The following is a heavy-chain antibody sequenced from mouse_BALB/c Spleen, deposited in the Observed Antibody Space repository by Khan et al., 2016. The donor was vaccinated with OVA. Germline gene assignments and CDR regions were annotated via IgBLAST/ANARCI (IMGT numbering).Heavy chain of an antibody. V-gene: IGHV3-2*02. Sequence: EVQLQESGPGLVKPSQSLSLTCTVTGYSITSDYAWNWIRQFPGNKLEWMGYISYSGSTTYNPSLKSRISITRDPSKDQFFLQLKSVTSEDTATYYCASELGRYYALDDWGQGTSVTVSS. D-gene: IGHD4-1*01. CDR3: ASELGRYYALDD. CDR1: GYSITSDYA. J-gene: IGHJ4*01. CDR2: ISYSGST.